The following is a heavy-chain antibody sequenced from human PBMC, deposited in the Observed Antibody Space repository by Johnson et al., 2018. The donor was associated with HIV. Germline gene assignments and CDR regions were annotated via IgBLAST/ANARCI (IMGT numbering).Heavy chain of an antibody. J-gene: IGHJ3*02. CDR2: ISWNSGSI. CDR1: LFTFDDYA. CDR3: AKDTYSHRLTVTESGFDI. D-gene: IGHD4-11*01. Sequence: QLVESGGGLLQPGKSLRLSCAASLFTFDDYAMHWVRQAPGKGLEWVSGISWNSGSIAYADSVKGRFTISRDNAKNSLYVQMNSLRAEDTAVYYCAKDTYSHRLTVTESGFDIWGQGTMVTVSS. V-gene: IGHV3-9*01.